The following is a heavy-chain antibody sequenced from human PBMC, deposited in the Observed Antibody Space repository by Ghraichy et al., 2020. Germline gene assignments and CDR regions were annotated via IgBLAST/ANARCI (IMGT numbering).Heavy chain of an antibody. D-gene: IGHD6-19*01. CDR1: GGSISSSSYY. Sequence: SETLSLTCTVSGGSISSSSYYWGWIRQPPGKGLEWIGSIYYSGSTYYNPSLKSRVTISVDTSKNQFSLKLSSVTAADTAVYYCARQRLSSGGDFQHWGQGTLVTVSS. CDR3: ARQRLSSGGDFQH. V-gene: IGHV4-39*01. CDR2: IYYSGST. J-gene: IGHJ1*01.